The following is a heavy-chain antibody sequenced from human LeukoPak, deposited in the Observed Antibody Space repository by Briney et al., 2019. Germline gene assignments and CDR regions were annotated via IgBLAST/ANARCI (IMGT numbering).Heavy chain of an antibody. J-gene: IGHJ5*02. D-gene: IGHD2-21*01. CDR1: GFTFSSYA. CDR3: ARHPIVVVIATADWFDP. CDR2: ISYDGSNK. V-gene: IGHV3-30-3*01. Sequence: GGSLRLSCAASGFTFSSYAMHWVRQAPGKGLEWVAVISYDGSNKYYADSVKGRFTISRDNSKNTLYLQMNSLRAEDTAVYYCARHPIVVVIATADWFDPWGQGTLVTVSS.